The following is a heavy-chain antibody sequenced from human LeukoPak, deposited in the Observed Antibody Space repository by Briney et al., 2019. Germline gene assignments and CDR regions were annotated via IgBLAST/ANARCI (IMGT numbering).Heavy chain of an antibody. CDR3: AREGEYCSSTSCYNP. V-gene: IGHV4-34*01. D-gene: IGHD2-2*02. Sequence: SETLPLTCAVYGGSFSGYYWSWFRQPPGKGLEWIGEINHSGSTNYNPSHKSRVTISIDTSKNQFSLKLSSVTAADTAVYYCAREGEYCSSTSCYNPWGQGTLVTVSS. CDR1: GGSFSGYY. J-gene: IGHJ5*02. CDR2: INHSGST.